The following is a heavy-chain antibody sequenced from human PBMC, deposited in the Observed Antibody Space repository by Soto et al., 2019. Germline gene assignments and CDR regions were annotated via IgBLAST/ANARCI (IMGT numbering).Heavy chain of an antibody. D-gene: IGHD6-19*01. CDR3: ARGRYFATTHRQWWYFDF. CDR2: ISPANADK. Sequence: QVELMQSGPEVKRPGTSVKVSCKASGYTFITSGINWVRQTPGQALEWVGWISPANADKKYAQKFKDRVTLTSETSTDTVYMELTNLRSDDTAVDFCARGRYFATTHRQWWYFDFWGRGTPVTVSS. CDR1: GYTFITSG. V-gene: IGHV1-18*01. J-gene: IGHJ2*01.